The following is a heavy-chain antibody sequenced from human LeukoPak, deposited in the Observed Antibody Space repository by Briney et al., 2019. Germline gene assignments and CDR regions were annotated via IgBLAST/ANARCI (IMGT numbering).Heavy chain of an antibody. J-gene: IGHJ4*02. D-gene: IGHD6-19*01. V-gene: IGHV3-23*01. Sequence: GGSLRLSCAVSGFTFGIYAMTWVRQAPGRRLEWVSTISGSGGTTHFADSVKGRFTISRDNSGSTLYLQMNSLRAEDTAVYWCARGHSSGWYYFDSWGQGTLVTVSS. CDR1: GFTFGIYA. CDR2: ISGSGGTT. CDR3: ARGHSSGWYYFDS.